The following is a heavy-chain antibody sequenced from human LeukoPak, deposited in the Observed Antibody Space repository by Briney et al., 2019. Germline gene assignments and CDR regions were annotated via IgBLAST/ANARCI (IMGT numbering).Heavy chain of an antibody. CDR3: AGCGVLGDFDY. Sequence: RGASVKVSCKASGYTFTTHALHWVRQAPGQRLEWMGWINAGNGNTKYSQKFQGRVTITSDTSATTVYMELSSLRSEDTAVYYCAGCGVLGDFDYWGQGTLVAVSS. CDR2: INAGNGNT. V-gene: IGHV1-3*01. CDR1: GYTFTTHA. J-gene: IGHJ4*02. D-gene: IGHD3-10*02.